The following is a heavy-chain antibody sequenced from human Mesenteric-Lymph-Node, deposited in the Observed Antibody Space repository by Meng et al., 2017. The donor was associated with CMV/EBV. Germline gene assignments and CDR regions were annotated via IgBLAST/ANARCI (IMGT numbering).Heavy chain of an antibody. D-gene: IGHD3-10*01. CDR3: ARLFLYGSGSYFDY. Sequence: VSGAYISSRDWWSWVRQPPGKGLEWIGEIYHSGSTNYNPSLKSRVTISVDKSKTQFSLNLNSVTAADTAVYFCARLFLYGSGSYFDYWGQGILVTVSS. V-gene: IGHV4-4*01. J-gene: IGHJ4*02. CDR2: IYHSGST. CDR1: GAYISSRDW.